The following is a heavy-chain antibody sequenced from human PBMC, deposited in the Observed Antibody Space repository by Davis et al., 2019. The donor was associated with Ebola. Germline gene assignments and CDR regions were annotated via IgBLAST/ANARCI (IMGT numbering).Heavy chain of an antibody. Sequence: MPSETLSLTCTVSGGSISSYYWSWIRQPPGKGLEWIGYIYYSGSTNYNPSLKSRITISVDTSKNQFSLKLNSVTAADTAVYYCARLLSSSGWYTGVGYQYYYYGMDVWGQGTTVTVSS. V-gene: IGHV4-59*08. CDR1: GGSISSYY. CDR2: IYYSGST. J-gene: IGHJ6*02. CDR3: ARLLSSSGWYTGVGYQYYYYGMDV. D-gene: IGHD6-19*01.